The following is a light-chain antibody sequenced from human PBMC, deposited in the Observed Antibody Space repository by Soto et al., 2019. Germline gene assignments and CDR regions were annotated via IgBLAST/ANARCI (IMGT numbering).Light chain of an antibody. Sequence: DIQMTHSPSSLSASVGDRVTITCRASQSISSYLNWYQQKPGKAPKLLIYAASSLQSGVPSRFSGSGSGTDFTLTISSLQPEDFATYYCQQSYSTHLTFGPWTKVEIX. CDR2: AAS. V-gene: IGKV1-39*01. CDR1: QSISSY. J-gene: IGKJ3*01. CDR3: QQSYSTHLT.